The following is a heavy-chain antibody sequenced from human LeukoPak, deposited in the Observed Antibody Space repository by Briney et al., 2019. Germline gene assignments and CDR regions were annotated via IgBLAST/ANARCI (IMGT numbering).Heavy chain of an antibody. CDR3: AVGDGDYVLGAEYFQH. D-gene: IGHD4-17*01. CDR1: GFTVSSNY. V-gene: IGHV3-66*02. J-gene: IGHJ1*01. Sequence: PGGSLRLSCAASGFTVSSNYMSWVRQAPGKGLEWVSVIYSGGSTYHADSVKGRFTISRDNSKSTLYLQMNSMRAEDTAVYYCAVGDGDYVLGAEYFQHWGQGTLVTVSS. CDR2: IYSGGST.